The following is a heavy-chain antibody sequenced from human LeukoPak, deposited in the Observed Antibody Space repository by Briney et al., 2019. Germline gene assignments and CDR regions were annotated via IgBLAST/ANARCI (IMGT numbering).Heavy chain of an antibody. CDR1: GLTFSDYY. J-gene: IGHJ4*02. Sequence: PGGSLRLSCAASGLTFSDYYMSWIRQAPGKGLEWVSYISSSGSTIYYADSVKGRFTISRDNAKNSLYLQMNSLRAEDTAVYYCARGVLEWLSPFDYWGQGTLDTVSS. CDR2: ISSSGSTI. D-gene: IGHD3-3*01. CDR3: ARGVLEWLSPFDY. V-gene: IGHV3-11*04.